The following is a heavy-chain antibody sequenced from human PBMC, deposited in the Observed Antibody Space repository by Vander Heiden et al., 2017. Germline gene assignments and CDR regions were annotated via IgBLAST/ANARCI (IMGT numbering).Heavy chain of an antibody. CDR3: AKDKCTGGSCYQYRY. CDR2: ISGSGGST. V-gene: IGHV3-23*01. D-gene: IGHD2-15*01. CDR1: GFTFSHYA. J-gene: IGHJ4*02. Sequence: EVQLLESGGGLVQPGGSLRLPCDASGFTFSHYAMSWVPQARGKGLGWVSGISGSGGSTYYADSVKGRFTISRDNSKNTVYLQTNSLRAEDTAIYYCAKDKCTGGSCYQYRYWGQGTLVTVSS.